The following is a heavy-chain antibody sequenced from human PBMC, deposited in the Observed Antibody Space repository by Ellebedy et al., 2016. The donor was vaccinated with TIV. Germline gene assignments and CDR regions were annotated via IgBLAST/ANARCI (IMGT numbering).Heavy chain of an antibody. J-gene: IGHJ4*02. CDR2: ISLDGSNE. CDR3: AKDHGYKMDDYFDY. V-gene: IGHV3-30*18. Sequence: GESLKISCAASGFTFSTYGMQWVRQAPGKGLEWVAAISLDGSNEYYADSVKGRFTISRDNSKNTLYLQINSLRPEDTAVYYCAKDHGYKMDDYFDYWGQGTLVTVSS. CDR1: GFTFSTYG. D-gene: IGHD5-18*01.